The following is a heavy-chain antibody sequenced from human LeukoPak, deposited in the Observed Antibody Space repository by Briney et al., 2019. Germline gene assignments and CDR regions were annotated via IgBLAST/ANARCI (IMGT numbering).Heavy chain of an antibody. V-gene: IGHV4-39*01. CDR1: GGSISSSSYY. CDR3: ARPHAGGARGYFDY. CDR2: IYYSGST. D-gene: IGHD3-16*01. Sequence: SETLSLTCTVSGGSISSSSYYWGWIRQPPGKGLEWIGSIYYSGSTYYNPSLKSRVTISVDTSKNQFSLKLSSVTAADTAMYYCARPHAGGARGYFDYWGQGTLVTVSS. J-gene: IGHJ4*02.